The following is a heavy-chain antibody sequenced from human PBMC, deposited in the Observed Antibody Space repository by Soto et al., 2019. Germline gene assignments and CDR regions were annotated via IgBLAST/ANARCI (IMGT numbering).Heavy chain of an antibody. V-gene: IGHV4-34*01. CDR2: ITHTGGA. CDR3: ARDGLGDVNWFDP. D-gene: IGHD2-8*01. J-gene: IGHJ5*02. CDR1: GGSLGTYY. Sequence: SETLSLTCTVHGGSLGTYYWSWIRQPPGKGMEWIGEITHTGGANYNPSLKSRATISVDRSKNQLSLRLSPVTAADTAVYYCARDGLGDVNWFDPWGQGTLVTVSS.